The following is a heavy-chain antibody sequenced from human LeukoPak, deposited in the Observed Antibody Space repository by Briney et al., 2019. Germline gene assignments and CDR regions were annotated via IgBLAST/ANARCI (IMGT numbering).Heavy chain of an antibody. CDR1: GGSISSGSYY. D-gene: IGHD4-23*01. V-gene: IGHV4-61*01. Sequence: SETLSLTCTVSGGSISSGSYYWSWIGQPPGKGLEWIGYIYYSGSTNYNPSLKSRVTISVDTSKNQFSLKLSSVTAADTAVYYCARDAPYRGKPTYYFDYWGQGTLVTVSS. J-gene: IGHJ4*02. CDR2: IYYSGST. CDR3: ARDAPYRGKPTYYFDY.